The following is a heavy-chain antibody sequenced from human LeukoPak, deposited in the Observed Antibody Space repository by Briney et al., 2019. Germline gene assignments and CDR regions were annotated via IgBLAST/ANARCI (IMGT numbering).Heavy chain of an antibody. CDR3: ARVESYSWGNWFDP. CDR1: GYTFTGYY. V-gene: IGHV1-2*02. D-gene: IGHD3-16*01. CDR2: INPNSGGT. Sequence: ASVKVSCKASGYTFTGYYMHWVRQAPGQGLEWMGWINPNSGGTNYAQKFQGRVTMTRDTSISTAYMELSRLRSDDTAVYYCARVESYSWGNWFDPWGQGTLVTVSS. J-gene: IGHJ5*02.